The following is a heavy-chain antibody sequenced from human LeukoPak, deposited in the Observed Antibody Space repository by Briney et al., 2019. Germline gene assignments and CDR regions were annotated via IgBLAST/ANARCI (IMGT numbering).Heavy chain of an antibody. D-gene: IGHD6-13*01. V-gene: IGHV4-34*01. J-gene: IGHJ5*02. Sequence: SETLSLTCAVYGGSFSGYYWSWIRQPPGKGLEWIGEINHSGSTNYNPSLKSRVTISVDTSKNQFSLKLSSATAADTAVYYCARAPSWYPYNWFDPWGQGTLVTVSS. CDR2: INHSGST. CDR1: GGSFSGYY. CDR3: ARAPSWYPYNWFDP.